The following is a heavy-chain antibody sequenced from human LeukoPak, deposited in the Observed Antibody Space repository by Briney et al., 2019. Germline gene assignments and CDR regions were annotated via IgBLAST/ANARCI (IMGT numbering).Heavy chain of an antibody. J-gene: IGHJ5*02. CDR3: ARRGNWNEVPPRNWFDP. CDR1: GFTFSSYW. CDR2: IKQDGSEK. Sequence: GRSLRLSCAASGFTFSSYWMSWVRQAPGKGLEWVANIKQDGSEKYYVDSVKGRFTISRDNAKNSLYLQMNSLRAEDTAVYYCARRGNWNEVPPRNWFDPWGQGTLVTVSS. V-gene: IGHV3-7*01. D-gene: IGHD1-1*01.